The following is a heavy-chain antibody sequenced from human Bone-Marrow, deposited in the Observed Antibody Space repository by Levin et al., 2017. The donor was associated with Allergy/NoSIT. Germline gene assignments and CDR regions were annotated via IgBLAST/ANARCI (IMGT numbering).Heavy chain of an antibody. V-gene: IGHV3-23*01. CDR2: ISGSGAGT. Sequence: PSETLSLTCAASGFTFSTYGMNWVRQAPGKGLEWVSGISGSGAGTYYADSVKGRFTISRDNSKNTFSLQMNSLRAEDTAVYYCARGGTSANYAPYNWFDRWGQGTLVTVSS. J-gene: IGHJ5*02. CDR1: GFTFSTYG. D-gene: IGHD4/OR15-4a*01. CDR3: ARGGTSANYAPYNWFDR.